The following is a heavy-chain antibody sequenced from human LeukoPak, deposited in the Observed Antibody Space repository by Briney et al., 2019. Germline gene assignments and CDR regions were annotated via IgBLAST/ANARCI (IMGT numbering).Heavy chain of an antibody. Sequence: ASVTVSSKASGYTFTGYYMHWVRQAPGQGPEWMGWINPNGGGTNYAQKFQGRVTMTRDTSISTAYMELSRLRSDDMAVYYCARVSRIYGSGSYPYYWGQGTLVTVSS. CDR1: GYTFTGYY. CDR2: INPNGGGT. D-gene: IGHD3-10*01. J-gene: IGHJ4*02. V-gene: IGHV1-2*02. CDR3: ARVSRIYGSGSYPYY.